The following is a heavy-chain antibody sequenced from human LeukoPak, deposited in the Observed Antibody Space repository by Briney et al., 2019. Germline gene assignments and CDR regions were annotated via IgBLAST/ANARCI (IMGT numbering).Heavy chain of an antibody. CDR1: GYSFTSYW. Sequence: GESLKISCKGSGYSFTSYWIGWVRQMPGKGLEWLGIIYPGDSDTRYSPSFQGQVTISADKSISTAYLQWSSLKASDTAMYYCARVEMATIAWFDPWGQGTLVTVSS. CDR3: ARVEMATIAWFDP. CDR2: IYPGDSDT. V-gene: IGHV5-51*01. D-gene: IGHD5-24*01. J-gene: IGHJ5*02.